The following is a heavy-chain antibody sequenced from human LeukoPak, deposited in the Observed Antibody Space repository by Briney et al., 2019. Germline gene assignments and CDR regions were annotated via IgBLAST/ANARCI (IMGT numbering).Heavy chain of an antibody. D-gene: IGHD1-14*01. J-gene: IGHJ5*02. CDR3: ARELSRTAGFDP. Sequence: PSESLSVTCTDPGGSISSYYWSWIRQPPGKGLEWIGYIYYSGSTNYNPSLKSRVTISVDTSKNQFSLKLSSVTAADTAVYYCARELSRTAGFDPWGQGTLVTVSS. V-gene: IGHV4-59*12. CDR1: GGSISSYY. CDR2: IYYSGST.